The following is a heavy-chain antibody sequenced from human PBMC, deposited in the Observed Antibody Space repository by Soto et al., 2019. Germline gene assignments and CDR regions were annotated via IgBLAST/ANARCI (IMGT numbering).Heavy chain of an antibody. CDR1: GGSISSSSYY. Sequence: QLQLQESGPGLVKPSETLSLTCTVSGGSISSSSYYWGWIRQPPGKGLEWIGSIYYSGSTYYNPSLKSRVTISVDTSKNQFSLKLSSVTAADTAVYYCAGFTGYSSSWYRWDFDYWGQGTLVTVSS. CDR2: IYYSGST. D-gene: IGHD6-13*01. J-gene: IGHJ4*02. V-gene: IGHV4-39*01. CDR3: AGFTGYSSSWYRWDFDY.